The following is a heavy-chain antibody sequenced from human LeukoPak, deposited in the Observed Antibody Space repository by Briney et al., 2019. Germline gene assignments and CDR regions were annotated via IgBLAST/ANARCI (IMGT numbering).Heavy chain of an antibody. V-gene: IGHV3-30*02. CDR1: GFTFSSYG. CDR2: IRYDGSNK. D-gene: IGHD1-26*01. Sequence: GGSLRLSCAASGFTFSSYGMRWVRQAPGKGLEWVAFIRYDGSNKYYADSVKGRFTISRDNSKNTLYLQMNSLRAEDTAVYYCAKDYVRAYSGSYFDYWGQGTLVTVSS. CDR3: AKDYVRAYSGSYFDY. J-gene: IGHJ4*02.